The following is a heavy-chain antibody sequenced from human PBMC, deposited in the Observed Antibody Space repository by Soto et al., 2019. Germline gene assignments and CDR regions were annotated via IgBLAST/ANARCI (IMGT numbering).Heavy chain of an antibody. CDR2: INAGNGNT. Sequence: ASVKVSCKASGYTFTSYATHWVRQAPGQRLEWMGWINAGNGNTKYSQKFQGRVTITRDTSASTAYMELSSLRSEDTAVYYCASSWKYAPGMDVWGQGTTVTVSS. CDR1: GYTFTSYA. V-gene: IGHV1-3*01. J-gene: IGHJ6*02. CDR3: ASSWKYAPGMDV. D-gene: IGHD1-7*01.